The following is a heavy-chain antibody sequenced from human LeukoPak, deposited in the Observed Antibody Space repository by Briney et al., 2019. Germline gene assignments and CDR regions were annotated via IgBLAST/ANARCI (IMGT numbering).Heavy chain of an antibody. CDR2: IYSGGST. Sequence: PGGSLRLSCVASGFTVSSNYMSWVRQAPGKGLEWVSFIYSGGSTSYTDSVKGRFTISRDNSKNTLYLQMNSLRAEDTAVYYCAKSRTDFWSGYDYWGQGTLVTVSS. CDR1: GFTVSSNY. J-gene: IGHJ4*02. D-gene: IGHD3-3*01. CDR3: AKSRTDFWSGYDY. V-gene: IGHV3-66*01.